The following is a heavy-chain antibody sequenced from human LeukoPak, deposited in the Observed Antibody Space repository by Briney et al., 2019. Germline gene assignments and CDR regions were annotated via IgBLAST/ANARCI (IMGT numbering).Heavy chain of an antibody. CDR2: IKEDGSEK. D-gene: IGHD6-13*01. J-gene: IGHJ4*02. CDR3: ASGRQLGY. Sequence: GGSLSLSCAASGFTFSNYWMSWVRQAPGKGLEWVANIKEDGSEKYYVDSVKGRFTISRDNARNSLYLQMNSVRAEDTAVYYCASGRQLGYWGQGTLVTVSS. V-gene: IGHV3-7*01. CDR1: GFTFSNYW.